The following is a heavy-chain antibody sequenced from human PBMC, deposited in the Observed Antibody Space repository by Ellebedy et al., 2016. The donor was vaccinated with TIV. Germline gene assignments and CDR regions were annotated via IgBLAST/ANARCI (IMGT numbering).Heavy chain of an antibody. CDR2: VTINGIMT. V-gene: IGHV3-23*05. Sequence: GESLKISCVASGFTFANCDMSWVRQAPGRGLEWVSSVTINGIMTYYADSVKGRFTISRDDSKNTVYLQLNSLGAEDTAVYYCAKEGWHPFDYWGQGTLVTGSS. CDR1: GFTFANCD. J-gene: IGHJ4*02. D-gene: IGHD2-15*01. CDR3: AKEGWHPFDY.